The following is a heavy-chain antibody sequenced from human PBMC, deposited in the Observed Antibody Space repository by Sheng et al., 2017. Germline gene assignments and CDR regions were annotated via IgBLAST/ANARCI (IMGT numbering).Heavy chain of an antibody. D-gene: IGHD3-16*01. J-gene: IGHJ5*02. CDR1: GFTFSSYW. Sequence: EVQLVESGGGLVQPGGSLRLSCVASGFTFSSYWMSWVRQAPGKGLEWVANIKEDGSEKDYVDSVKGRFTISRDSAKNSVYLQMNSLRGEDTAVYYCARKGGGNWFDPWGQGTLVTVSS. CDR2: IKEDGSEK. CDR3: ARKGGGNWFDP. V-gene: IGHV3-7*01.